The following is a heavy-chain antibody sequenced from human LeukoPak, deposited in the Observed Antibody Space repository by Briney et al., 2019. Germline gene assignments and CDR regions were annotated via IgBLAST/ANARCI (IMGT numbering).Heavy chain of an antibody. CDR1: GFTFSNYG. V-gene: IGHV3-30*02. CDR2: IRYDGSNK. CDR3: AKEENDYSDYSYMDV. D-gene: IGHD4-11*01. J-gene: IGHJ6*03. Sequence: GGSLRLSCAASGFTFSNYGMHWVRQAPGKGLEWVAFIRYDGSNKYCADSVKGRFTVSRDNTKNTLYLQMNSLRAEDTAAYYCAKEENDYSDYSYMDVWGKGTTVTVSS.